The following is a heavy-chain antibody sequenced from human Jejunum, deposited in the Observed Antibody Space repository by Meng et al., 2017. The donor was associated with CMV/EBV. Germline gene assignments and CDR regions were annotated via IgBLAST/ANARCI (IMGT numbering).Heavy chain of an antibody. CDR1: FDDYA. CDR3: TKDASSSGYDVEVSYFDY. Sequence: FDDYAMHWVRQPPGKGLEWISFISWDGTSTYYADSVRGRFTISRDNSKNSLFLQMNGLRAEDTASYFCTKDASSSGYDVEVSYFDYWGQGTLVTVSS. D-gene: IGHD5-12*01. V-gene: IGHV3-43D*03. CDR2: ISWDGTST. J-gene: IGHJ4*02.